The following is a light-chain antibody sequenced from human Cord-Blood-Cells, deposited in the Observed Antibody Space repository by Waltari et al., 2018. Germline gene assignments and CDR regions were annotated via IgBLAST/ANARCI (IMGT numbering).Light chain of an antibody. CDR3: YSAADNNRGV. V-gene: IGLV3-27*01. Sequence: SYELTQPSSVLVSPGQTARITCSGDVLAKKYARWFQQKPGQAPVLVIYKDSERPSGIPERFSGSSSGTTVTLTISGAQVEDEADYYCYSAADNNRGVFGTGTKVTVL. J-gene: IGLJ1*01. CDR2: KDS. CDR1: VLAKKY.